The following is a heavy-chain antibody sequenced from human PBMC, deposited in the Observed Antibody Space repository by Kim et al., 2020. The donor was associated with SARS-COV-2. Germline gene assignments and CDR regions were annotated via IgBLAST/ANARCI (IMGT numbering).Heavy chain of an antibody. CDR2: ISWNSGSI. CDR1: GFTFGDYA. D-gene: IGHD6-19*01. CDR3: AKDIGGAVASLYYYYGMYV. J-gene: IGHJ6*02. V-gene: IGHV3-9*01. Sequence: GGSLRLSCAASGFTFGDYAMHWVRQAPGKGLEWVSGISWNSGSIGYADSVKGRFTISRDNAKNSLYLQMNSLRAEDTALYYCAKDIGGAVASLYYYYGMYVWGQGTTVTVSS.